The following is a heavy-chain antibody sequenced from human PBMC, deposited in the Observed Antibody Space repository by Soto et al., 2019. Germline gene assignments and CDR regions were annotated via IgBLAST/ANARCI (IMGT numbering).Heavy chain of an antibody. V-gene: IGHV1-18*01. CDR2: ISAYNGNT. CDR1: GYTFTSYG. CDR3: ARVGGVTAIQYYYYYGMDV. Sequence: GASVKVSCKASGYTFTSYGISWVRQAPGQGLEWMGWISAYNGNTNYAQKLQGRVTMTTDTSTSTAYMELRSLRSDDTAVYYCARVGGVTAIQYYYYYGMDVWGQGTTVTVSS. D-gene: IGHD2-21*02. J-gene: IGHJ6*02.